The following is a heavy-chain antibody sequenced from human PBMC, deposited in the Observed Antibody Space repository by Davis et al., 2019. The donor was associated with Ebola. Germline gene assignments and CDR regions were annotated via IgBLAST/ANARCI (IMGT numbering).Heavy chain of an antibody. CDR2: ISGSGGST. CDR3: ARRGGAGY. D-gene: IGHD2-21*01. J-gene: IGHJ4*02. V-gene: IGHV3-23*01. Sequence: LSLTCAASGFTFSSYAMSWVRQAPGKGLEWVSAISGSGGSTYYADSVKGRFTISRDNSKNTLYLQMNSLRAEDTAVYYCARRGGAGYWGQGTLVTVSS. CDR1: GFTFSSYA.